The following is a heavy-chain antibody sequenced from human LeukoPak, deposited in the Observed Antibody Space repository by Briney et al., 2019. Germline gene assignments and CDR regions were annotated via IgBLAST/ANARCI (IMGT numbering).Heavy chain of an antibody. Sequence: GGSLRLSCAASGFTFSSYSMNWVRQAPGKGLEWVSYISSSSSTIYCADSVKGRFTISRDNAKNSLYLQMNSLRAEDTAVYYCARVVGGFDYWGQGTLVTVSS. D-gene: IGHD3-16*01. CDR3: ARVVGGFDY. CDR1: GFTFSSYS. CDR2: ISSSSSTI. V-gene: IGHV3-48*04. J-gene: IGHJ4*02.